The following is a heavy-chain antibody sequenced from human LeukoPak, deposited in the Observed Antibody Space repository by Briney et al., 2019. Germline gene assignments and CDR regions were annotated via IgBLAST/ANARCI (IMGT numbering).Heavy chain of an antibody. CDR3: ARQGDYDSSGPISVDI. CDR2: IYYSGST. Sequence: SETLSLTCTVSGGSISSSSHYWGWIRQPPGKGLEWIGYIYYSGSTNYNPSLKSRVTISVDTSKNQFSLKLSSVTAADTAVYYCARQGDYDSSGPISVDIWGQGTMVTVSS. CDR1: GGSISSSSHY. J-gene: IGHJ3*02. V-gene: IGHV4-61*05. D-gene: IGHD3-22*01.